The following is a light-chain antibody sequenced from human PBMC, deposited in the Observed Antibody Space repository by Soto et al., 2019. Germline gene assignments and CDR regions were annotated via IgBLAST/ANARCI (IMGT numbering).Light chain of an antibody. CDR1: QSVSSSY. J-gene: IGKJ1*01. V-gene: IGKV3-20*01. CDR3: QQYDRSWT. CDR2: GAS. Sequence: ETVFTQSPGTLSLSPGERATLSCRASQSVSSSYLAWYHQRPGQAPRLLIYGASRRATGIPDRFSGSGSGTDFTLTISRLEPEDFAVYYCQQYDRSWTFGQGTKVDIK.